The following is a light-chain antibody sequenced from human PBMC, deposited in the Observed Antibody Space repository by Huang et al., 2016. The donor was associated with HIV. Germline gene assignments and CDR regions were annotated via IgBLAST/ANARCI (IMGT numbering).Light chain of an antibody. V-gene: IGKV4-1*01. Sequence: DIVMTQSPDSLAVSLGARATINCKSSQSVLYRSNNKNYFAWYQQKPGQPPKLLIYWASTRESGVPERFSGSGSGTDFTLTIRSLQAEDVAVYYCQQYYSNPLTFGGGTKVEIK. J-gene: IGKJ4*01. CDR1: QSVLYRSNNKNY. CDR3: QQYYSNPLT. CDR2: WAS.